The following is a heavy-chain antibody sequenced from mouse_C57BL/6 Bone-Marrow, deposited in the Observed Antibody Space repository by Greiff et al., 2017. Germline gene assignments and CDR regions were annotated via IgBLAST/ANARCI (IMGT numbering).Heavy chain of an antibody. CDR1: GYTFTSYW. CDR3: AIYDYDRMSYAMDY. CDR2: IDPSDSYT. J-gene: IGHJ4*01. D-gene: IGHD2-4*01. Sequence: QVQLQQPGAELVMPGASVKLSCKASGYTFTSYWMHWVKQRPGQGLEWIGEIDPSDSYTNYNQKFKGKSTLTVDKSSSTAYMQLSSLTSEDSAVYYCAIYDYDRMSYAMDYWGQGTSVTVSS. V-gene: IGHV1-69*01.